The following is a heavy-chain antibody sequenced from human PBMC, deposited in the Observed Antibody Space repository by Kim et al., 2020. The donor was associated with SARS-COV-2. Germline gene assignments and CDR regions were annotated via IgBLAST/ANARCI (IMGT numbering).Heavy chain of an antibody. J-gene: IGHJ4*02. Sequence: ADSVKGRFTISGDNAKNTLDLQLNSLRAEDTAIYYCARRYYDGRGYYYFDSWGQGTLVTVSS. V-gene: IGHV3-74*01. CDR3: ARRYYDGRGYYYFDS. D-gene: IGHD3-22*01.